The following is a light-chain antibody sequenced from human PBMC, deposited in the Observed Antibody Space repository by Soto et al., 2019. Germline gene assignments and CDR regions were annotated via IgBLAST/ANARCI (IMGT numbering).Light chain of an antibody. CDR3: QSYDPTLRTSL. V-gene: IGLV1-40*01. CDR2: SNN. J-gene: IGLJ2*01. Sequence: QSVLTQPPSVSGAPGQRVTISCTGSSSNIGAGHAVHWYQHLPGTAPKLLVHSNNNRPSGVPDRFSGYKSGTSASLAIAGLQADDEADYYCQSYDPTLRTSLFGGGTQLTVL. CDR1: SSNIGAGHA.